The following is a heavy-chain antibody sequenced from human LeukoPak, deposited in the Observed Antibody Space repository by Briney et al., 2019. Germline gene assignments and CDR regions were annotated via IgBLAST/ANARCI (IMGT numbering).Heavy chain of an antibody. CDR3: ATSPRWGYSSSLGY. D-gene: IGHD6-13*01. CDR2: IYSGGST. V-gene: IGHV3-53*01. J-gene: IGHJ4*02. CDR1: GFTVSSNY. Sequence: PGGSLRLSCAASGFTVSSNYVSWVRQAPGKGLEWVSVIYSGGSTYYADSVKGRFTISRDNSKNTLYLQMNSLRAEDTAVYYCATSPRWGYSSSLGYWGQGTLVTVSS.